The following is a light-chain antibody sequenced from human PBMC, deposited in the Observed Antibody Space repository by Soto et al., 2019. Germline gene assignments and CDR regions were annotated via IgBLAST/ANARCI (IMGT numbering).Light chain of an antibody. CDR2: ANT. CDR1: SSNIGPTYD. J-gene: IGLJ1*01. V-gene: IGLV1-40*01. Sequence: QLVLTQPPSVSGAPGQRVTISCTGSSSNIGPTYDVHWYQQLPGTAPKLLIYANTNRPSGVPDRFSGSKSGTSASLAITGLQAEDEADYFCQSHDSSLSGYVFGTGTKVTVL. CDR3: QSHDSSLSGYV.